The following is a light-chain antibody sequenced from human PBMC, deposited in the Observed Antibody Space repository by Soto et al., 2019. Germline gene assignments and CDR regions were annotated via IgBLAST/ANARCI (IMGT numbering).Light chain of an antibody. CDR3: SSYSGNFWV. J-gene: IGLJ3*02. Sequence: QSALTQPPSASGSPGQSVTISCTGTSSDVGGYKYVSWYQQHPGKAPKLIISEVNRRPSGVPDRFSGSKSGNTASLTVSGLQAEDEADYYCSSYSGNFWVFGGGTKLTVL. CDR2: EVN. CDR1: SSDVGGYKY. V-gene: IGLV2-8*01.